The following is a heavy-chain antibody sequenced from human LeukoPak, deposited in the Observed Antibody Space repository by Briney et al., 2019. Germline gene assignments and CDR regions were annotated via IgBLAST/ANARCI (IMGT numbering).Heavy chain of an antibody. CDR2: ISGSGGST. D-gene: IGHD3-3*01. V-gene: IGHV3-23*01. J-gene: IGHJ4*02. CDR3: ASHTIFGVVIRDY. Sequence: GGSLRLSCAASGFTFSSYAMSWVRQAPGKGLEWVSAISGSGGSTYYADSVKGRFTISRDNAKNSLYLQMNSLRAEDTAVYYCASHTIFGVVIRDYWGQGTLVTVSS. CDR1: GFTFSSYA.